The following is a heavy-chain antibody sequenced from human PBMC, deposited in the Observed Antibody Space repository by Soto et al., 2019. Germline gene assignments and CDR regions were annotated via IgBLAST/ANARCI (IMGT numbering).Heavy chain of an antibody. J-gene: IGHJ4*02. D-gene: IGHD2-8*01. Sequence: SLRLSCAASGFTFSKFWMQWVRQAPGQGLVWVSHINSDGTDATYADSVKGRFSISRDNAKNTLFLQMNSLRVEDTAVYYCVRDNFGVDFWGQGTLVTVSS. V-gene: IGHV3-74*01. CDR1: GFTFSKFW. CDR3: VRDNFGVDF. CDR2: INSDGTDA.